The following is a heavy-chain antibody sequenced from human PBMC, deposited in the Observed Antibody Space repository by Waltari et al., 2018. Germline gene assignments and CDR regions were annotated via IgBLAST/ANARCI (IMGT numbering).Heavy chain of an antibody. Sequence: QMQLQQWGAGLLKPSETLSLTCAVSGESVIGYYWNWIRQPPGRGLEWIGEIHHSGSINYNPSLESRITISQDMSKNQFSLKLTSVTAADSAVYYCVRGKMYSRPYFDYWGQGTLVTVSS. D-gene: IGHD6-13*01. CDR2: IHHSGSI. J-gene: IGHJ4*02. V-gene: IGHV4-34*01. CDR1: GESVIGYY. CDR3: VRGKMYSRPYFDY.